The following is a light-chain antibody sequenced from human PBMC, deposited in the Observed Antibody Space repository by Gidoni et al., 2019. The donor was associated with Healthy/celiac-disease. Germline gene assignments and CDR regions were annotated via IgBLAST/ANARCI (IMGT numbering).Light chain of an antibody. Sequence: DIQMTQSPSSLSASVGDRVTITCRASQSISNYLNWYQQKPGKAPKLLIYAASSLQSGVPSRFSGSGSGTDFTLIISSLQPEDFATYYCQQSYNTPRCSFGQGTKLEIK. V-gene: IGKV1-39*01. CDR1: QSISNY. CDR2: AAS. CDR3: QQSYNTPRCS. J-gene: IGKJ2*04.